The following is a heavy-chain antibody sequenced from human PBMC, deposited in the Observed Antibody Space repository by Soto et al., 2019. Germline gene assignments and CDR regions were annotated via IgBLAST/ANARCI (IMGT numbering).Heavy chain of an antibody. J-gene: IGHJ4*02. V-gene: IGHV4-4*02. D-gene: IGHD3-16*01. CDR3: ARPPGDGNPGYYFDY. CDR2: IYHSGST. CDR1: GGSISSSNW. Sequence: SETLSLTCAVSGGSISSSNWWSWVRQPPGKGLEWIGEIYHSGSTNYNPSLKSRVTISVDKSKNQFSLKLSSVTAADTAVYSWARPPGDGNPGYYFDYWGQGTLVTF.